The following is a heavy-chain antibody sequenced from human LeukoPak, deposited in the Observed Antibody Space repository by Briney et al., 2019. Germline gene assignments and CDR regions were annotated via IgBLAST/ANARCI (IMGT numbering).Heavy chain of an antibody. Sequence: RSSETLSLTCTVSGGSISSYYWSWIRQPAGKGLEWIGRIYTSGSTNYNPSLKSRVTMSVDTSKNQFSLKLSSVTAADTAVYYCAREQSSGWYRGYNWFDPWGQGTLVTVSS. CDR3: AREQSSGWYRGYNWFDP. CDR2: IYTSGST. V-gene: IGHV4-4*07. J-gene: IGHJ5*02. D-gene: IGHD6-19*01. CDR1: GGSISSYY.